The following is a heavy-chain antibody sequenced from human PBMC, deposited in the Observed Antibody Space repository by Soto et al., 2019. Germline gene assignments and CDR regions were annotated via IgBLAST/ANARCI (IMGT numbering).Heavy chain of an antibody. V-gene: IGHV3-74*03. Sequence: GGSLRLSCAASGFTFSNFWVHWVRQAPGKGLVWVSRIYSDGSGTMYADSVKGRFTISRDNAKSTLYLQMNSLRAEDTAVYYCATLNSFGSDYWGRGTLVTVSS. CDR3: ATLNSFGSDY. J-gene: IGHJ4*02. D-gene: IGHD5-18*01. CDR1: GFTFSNFW. CDR2: IYSDGSGT.